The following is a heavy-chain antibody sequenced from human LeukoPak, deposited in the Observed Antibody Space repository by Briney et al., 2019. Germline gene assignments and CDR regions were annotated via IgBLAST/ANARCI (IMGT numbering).Heavy chain of an antibody. Sequence: SETLSLTCTVSGGSISSYYWSWIRQPPGKGLGWIGYIYTSGSTNYNPSLKSRVTISVDTSKNQFSLKLSSVTAADTAVYYCARLRAYMDVWGKGTTVTVSS. CDR1: GGSISSYY. CDR2: IYTSGST. CDR3: ARLRAYMDV. J-gene: IGHJ6*03. V-gene: IGHV4-4*09.